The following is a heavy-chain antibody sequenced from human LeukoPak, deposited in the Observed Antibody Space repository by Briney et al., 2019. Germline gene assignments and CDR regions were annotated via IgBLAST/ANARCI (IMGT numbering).Heavy chain of an antibody. CDR1: GFTFSSYS. CDR3: ARDLSLYCSGGSCYSLNY. D-gene: IGHD2-15*01. CDR2: ISSSGSTI. Sequence: GGSLRLSGAASGFTFSSYSMNWVRQAPGKGLEWVSYISSSGSTIYYADSVKGRFTISRDNAKNSLYLQMNRLRAEDTAVYYCARDLSLYCSGGSCYSLNYWGQGTLVTVSS. J-gene: IGHJ4*02. V-gene: IGHV3-48*04.